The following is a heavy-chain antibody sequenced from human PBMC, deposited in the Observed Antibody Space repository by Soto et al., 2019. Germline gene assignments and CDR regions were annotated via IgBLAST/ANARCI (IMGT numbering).Heavy chain of an antibody. J-gene: IGHJ5*02. D-gene: IGHD1-7*01. CDR2: IYHSGST. V-gene: IGHV4-4*02. CDR3: ARGRNSWRATGNWFDP. CDR1: SGSISSSNW. Sequence: SETLSLTCAVSSGSISSSNWWSWVRQPPGKGLEWIGEIYHSGSTNYNPSLKSRVTISVDKSKNQFSLKLSSVTAADTAVYYCARGRNSWRATGNWFDPWGQGTLVTVSS.